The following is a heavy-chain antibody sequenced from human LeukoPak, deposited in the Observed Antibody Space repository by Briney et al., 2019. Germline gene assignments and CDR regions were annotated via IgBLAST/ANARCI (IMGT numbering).Heavy chain of an antibody. J-gene: IGHJ4*02. CDR1: GVPFSGNS. CDR3: ARDGPAVAYDY. D-gene: IGHD6-19*01. Sequence: GGSLRLSGAASGVPFSGNSMNWVRRAPGKGLGWISYISTGSETIYYAESVKGRFTVSRDNARNSLYLQMNSLRAEDTATYYCARDGPAVAYDYWGQGTLVTVSS. CDR2: ISTGSETI. V-gene: IGHV3-48*04.